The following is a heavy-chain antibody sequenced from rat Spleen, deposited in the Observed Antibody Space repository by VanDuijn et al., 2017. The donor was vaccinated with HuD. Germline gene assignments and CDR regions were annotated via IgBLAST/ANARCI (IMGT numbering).Heavy chain of an antibody. CDR2: ISTGGDDT. J-gene: IGHJ3*01. Sequence: EVRLVESGGGLVQPGRSLKLSCAASGFTFSDFDMAWVRQAPTKGLEWVASISTGGDDTYYRDSVKGRFTISRDDEESTLYLQMDSLRSEDTATYCCARLGGLRNWFAYWGQGTLVTVSS. CDR1: GFTFSDFD. CDR3: ARLGGLRNWFAY. D-gene: IGHD4-3*01. V-gene: IGHV5S23*01.